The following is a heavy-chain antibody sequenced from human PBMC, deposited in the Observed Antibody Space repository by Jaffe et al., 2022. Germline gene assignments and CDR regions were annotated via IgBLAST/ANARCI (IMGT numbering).Heavy chain of an antibody. J-gene: IGHJ6*03. D-gene: IGHD2-15*01. CDR1: GGSFSGYY. Sequence: QVQLQQWGAGLLKPSETLSLTCAVYGGSFSGYYWSWIRQPPGKGLEWIGEINHSGSTNYNPSLKSRVTISVDTSKNQFSLKLSSVTAADTAVYYCARAVVVAATFSYYYYYMDVWGKGTTVTVSS. CDR2: INHSGST. V-gene: IGHV4-34*01. CDR3: ARAVVVAATFSYYYYYMDV.